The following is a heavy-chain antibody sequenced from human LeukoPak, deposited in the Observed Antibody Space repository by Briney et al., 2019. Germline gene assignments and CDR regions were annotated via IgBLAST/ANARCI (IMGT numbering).Heavy chain of an antibody. D-gene: IGHD3-3*01. CDR3: ARMGTFGVAPTNWFDP. J-gene: IGHJ5*02. V-gene: IGHV4-61*01. CDR1: GGSVSSGSYY. Sequence: SETLSLTCTVSGGSVSSGSYYWSWIRQPPGKGLEWIGYIYYSGSTNYNPSLKSRVTISVDTSKNQFSLKLSSVTAADTAMYYCARMGTFGVAPTNWFDPWGQGTLVTVSS. CDR2: IYYSGST.